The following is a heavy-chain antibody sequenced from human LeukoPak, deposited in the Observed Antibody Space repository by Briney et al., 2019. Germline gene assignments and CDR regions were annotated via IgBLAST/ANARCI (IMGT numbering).Heavy chain of an antibody. Sequence: PSETLSLTCTVSGGSISSYYWSWIRQPAGKGLEWIGRIYTSGSTNYNPSLKSRVTMSVDTSKNQFSLKLSSATAADTAAYYCARDCFDYYDSSGALDAFDIWGQGTMVTVSS. J-gene: IGHJ3*02. V-gene: IGHV4-4*07. CDR3: ARDCFDYYDSSGALDAFDI. CDR2: IYTSGST. D-gene: IGHD3-22*01. CDR1: GGSISSYY.